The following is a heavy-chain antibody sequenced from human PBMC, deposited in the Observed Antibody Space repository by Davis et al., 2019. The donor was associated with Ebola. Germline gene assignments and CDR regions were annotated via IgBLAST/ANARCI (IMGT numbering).Heavy chain of an antibody. CDR2: ISGGSDNT. D-gene: IGHD2-15*01. V-gene: IGHV3-23*01. CDR1: GFTFSSYA. Sequence: PGSLLKISCAASGFTFSSYAMSWVRQAPGKGLEWVSLISGGSDNTYYADSVKGRFTISRDNFKDTLYLQMNSLRAEDTAVYYCAKHAVQGYYFYSMDVWGQGTTVTVSS. J-gene: IGHJ6*02. CDR3: AKHAVQGYYFYSMDV.